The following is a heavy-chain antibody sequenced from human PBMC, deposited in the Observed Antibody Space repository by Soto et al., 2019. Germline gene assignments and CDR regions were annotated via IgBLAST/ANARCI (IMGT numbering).Heavy chain of an antibody. CDR3: ATLDAGNFGVDY. J-gene: IGHJ4*02. CDR2: INPSGGST. Sequence: QVQLVQSVAEVKKPGASVKVSCKASGYTFTSYYMHWVRQAPGQGLAWMGIINPSGGSTSYAQKFRGRVTMTRETSTGTVYVELSSLRSEDTAVDYCATLDAGNFGVDYGGQGTLVTFSS. D-gene: IGHD3-16*01. V-gene: IGHV1-46*01. CDR1: GYTFTSYY.